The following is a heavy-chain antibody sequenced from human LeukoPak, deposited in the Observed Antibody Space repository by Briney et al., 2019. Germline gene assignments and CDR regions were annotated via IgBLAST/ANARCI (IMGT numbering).Heavy chain of an antibody. J-gene: IGHJ4*02. CDR1: GGSISSYY. Sequence: SETLSLTCTVSGGSISSYYWSWIRQPAGKGLEWIGLIYTSGSTNYNPSLKSRVTMSVDTSKNQFSLKLSSVTAADTAVYYCARVGCTNGVCYDFDYWGQGTLVTVSS. D-gene: IGHD2-8*01. CDR2: IYTSGST. CDR3: ARVGCTNGVCYDFDY. V-gene: IGHV4-4*07.